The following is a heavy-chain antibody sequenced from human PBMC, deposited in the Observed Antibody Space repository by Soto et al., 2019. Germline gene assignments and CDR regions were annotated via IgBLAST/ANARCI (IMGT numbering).Heavy chain of an antibody. CDR1: GGSISSSNW. J-gene: IGHJ6*02. D-gene: IGHD6-19*01. CDR2: IYHSGST. Sequence: SETLSLTCAVSGGSISSSNWWSWVRQPPGKGLEWIGEIYHSGSTNYNPSLKSRVTISVDKSKNQFSLKLSSVTAADTAVYYCARDQFSGWSELPPYGMDVWGRGTTVTVSS. V-gene: IGHV4-4*02. CDR3: ARDQFSGWSELPPYGMDV.